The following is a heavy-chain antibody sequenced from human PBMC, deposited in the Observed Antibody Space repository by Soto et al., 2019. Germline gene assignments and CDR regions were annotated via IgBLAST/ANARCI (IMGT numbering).Heavy chain of an antibody. D-gene: IGHD3-9*01. CDR3: ARAGAYHLLTFDH. CDR1: EFSLTTYDMG. CDR2: IYWDDDK. Sequence: QITLKESGPTLVRPAQTLTLTCAFSEFSLTTYDMGVAWIRQPPGKALEWLALIYWDDDKRYSPSLTDRLAVSKDTSRNQVVLTSTNLDPGDTATYFCARAGAYHLLTFDHWGPGTLVTVSS. V-gene: IGHV2-5*02. J-gene: IGHJ5*02.